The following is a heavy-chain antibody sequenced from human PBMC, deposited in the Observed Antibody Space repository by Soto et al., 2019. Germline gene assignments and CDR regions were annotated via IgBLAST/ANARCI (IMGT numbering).Heavy chain of an antibody. D-gene: IGHD2-21*02. V-gene: IGHV3-33*01. Sequence: QVQLVESGGGVVQPGRSLRLSCAASGFTFSSYGMHWVRQAPGKGLEWVAVIWYDGSNKYYADSVKGRFTISRDNSKNTLYLKMNSLRAEDTAVYYCARDNGPHSVVVTADAFDIWGQGTMVTVSS. CDR3: ARDNGPHSVVVTADAFDI. J-gene: IGHJ3*02. CDR1: GFTFSSYG. CDR2: IWYDGSNK.